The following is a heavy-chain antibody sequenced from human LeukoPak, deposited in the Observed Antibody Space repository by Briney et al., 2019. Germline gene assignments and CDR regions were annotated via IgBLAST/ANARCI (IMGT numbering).Heavy chain of an antibody. CDR2: IYPNDSDA. V-gene: IGHV5-51*01. J-gene: IGHJ4*02. CDR1: GYSFTSYW. Sequence: PGKYLKISCKGSGYSFTSYWIGWVRQMPGKGLEWMGIIYPNDSDARYSPSFQGQVTISADKSICTAYLQWSSLKASDSAMYYCARRSDGGYTYGYGYWGQGTLVTVSS. D-gene: IGHD5-18*01. CDR3: ARRSDGGYTYGYGY.